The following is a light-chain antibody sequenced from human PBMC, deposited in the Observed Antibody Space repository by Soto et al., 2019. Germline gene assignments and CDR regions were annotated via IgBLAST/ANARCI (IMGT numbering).Light chain of an antibody. Sequence: QSVLTHPASVSGSPGQSITISCTGTSSDVGSYNLVSWYQQHPGKAPKIMIYEGSKRPSGVSNRSAGSKSGNTASLTISGLQAEDEADYYCCSYAGSSTFFYVLGTGTKVTVL. CDR1: SSDVGSYNL. J-gene: IGLJ1*01. CDR3: CSYAGSSTFFYV. CDR2: EGS. V-gene: IGLV2-23*03.